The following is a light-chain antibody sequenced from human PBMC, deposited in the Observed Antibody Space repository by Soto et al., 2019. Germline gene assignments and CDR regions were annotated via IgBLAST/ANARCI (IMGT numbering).Light chain of an antibody. CDR1: SSDVGSYNY. J-gene: IGLJ2*01. Sequence: QSALTQPRSVSGSPGESVTISCSGTSSDVGSYNYVSWYQQYPGKALKVMIYDVSERPSEVPVRFSGSKSGNTASLTISGLQAEDEAEYFCCSYSGSDSLLFGGGTKLTVL. CDR3: CSYSGSDSLL. V-gene: IGLV2-11*01. CDR2: DVS.